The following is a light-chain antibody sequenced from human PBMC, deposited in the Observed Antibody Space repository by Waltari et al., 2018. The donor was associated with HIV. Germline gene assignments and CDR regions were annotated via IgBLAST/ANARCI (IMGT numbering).Light chain of an antibody. CDR1: QSISTF. CDR2: ASS. Sequence: DIQTTQSPSSLSASVGDRVTVTCRASQSISTFLNWYQQKPGKAPKLLIFASSKLQDGVPSRFSGRESETDFTLTIGSLQSEDTATYCCQQSFNTPWTFGQGTKVEVK. V-gene: IGKV1-39*01. J-gene: IGKJ1*01. CDR3: QQSFNTPWT.